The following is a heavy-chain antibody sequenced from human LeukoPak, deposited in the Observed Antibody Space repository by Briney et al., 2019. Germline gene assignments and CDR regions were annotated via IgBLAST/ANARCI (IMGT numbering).Heavy chain of an antibody. CDR2: ISGYNGNT. CDR1: GYTFTGYY. Sequence: ASVKVSCKASGYTFTGYYMHWVRQAPGQGLEWMGWISGYNGNTKYAQKFQGRFTMTTDTSTSTAYMQLRSLRSDDTAVYYCTRGGSGWLDFDYWGQGTLVTVSS. D-gene: IGHD6-25*01. V-gene: IGHV1-18*04. CDR3: TRGGSGWLDFDY. J-gene: IGHJ4*02.